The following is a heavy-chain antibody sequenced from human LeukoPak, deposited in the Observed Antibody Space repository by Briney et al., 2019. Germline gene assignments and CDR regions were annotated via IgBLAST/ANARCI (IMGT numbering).Heavy chain of an antibody. CDR1: GYTFTSYG. V-gene: IGHV1-18*01. CDR3: ARDRPEITMIVVVITSMDY. J-gene: IGHJ4*02. CDR2: ISAYNGNT. Sequence: ASVKVSCKASGYTFTSYGISWVLQAPGQGLEWMGRISAYNGNTNYAQKLQGRVTVTTDTSTSTAYMELRSLRSDDTAVYYCARDRPEITMIVVVITSMDYWGQGTLVTVSS. D-gene: IGHD3-22*01.